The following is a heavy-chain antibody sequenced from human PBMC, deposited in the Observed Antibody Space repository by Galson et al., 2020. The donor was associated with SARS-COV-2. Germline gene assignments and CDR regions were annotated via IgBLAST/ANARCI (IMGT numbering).Heavy chain of an antibody. V-gene: IGHV4-59*01. J-gene: IGHJ6*03. CDR2: IYYSRST. Sequence: SETLSLTCTVSGGSISSYYWSWIRQPPGKGLEWIGYIYYSRSTNYNPSLKSRVTISVDTSKNQFSLKLSSVTAADTAVYYCARSLYCSGGSCYSYYYYMDVWGKGTTVTVSS. CDR1: GGSISSYY. D-gene: IGHD2-15*01. CDR3: ARSLYCSGGSCYSYYYYMDV.